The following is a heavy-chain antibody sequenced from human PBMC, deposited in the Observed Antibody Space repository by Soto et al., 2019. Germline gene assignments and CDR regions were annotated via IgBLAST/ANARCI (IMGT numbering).Heavy chain of an antibody. CDR3: ARGPGELDH. CDR1: GFTFSDYY. V-gene: IGHV3-11*01. Sequence: GGSLRLSCAASGFTFSDYYMSWIRQAPEKRLEWVSYTSSSGSNIYYTDSVKGRFTISRDNAKTSLYLHMNSLRAEDMAVYYCARGPGELDHWGRGTLDIVSA. J-gene: IGHJ4*02. CDR2: TSSSGSNI. D-gene: IGHD1-26*01.